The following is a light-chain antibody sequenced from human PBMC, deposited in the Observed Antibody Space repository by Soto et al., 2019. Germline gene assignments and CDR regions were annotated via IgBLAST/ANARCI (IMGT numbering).Light chain of an antibody. Sequence: DIQMTQSPSTLSASERDRVTITCRASQSISSWLAWYQQKPGKAPKLLIYKASSLESGVPSRFSGSGSGTEFTLTISSLQPDDFATYYCQQYNSYLWTFGQGTKVDIK. CDR1: QSISSW. J-gene: IGKJ1*01. CDR2: KAS. CDR3: QQYNSYLWT. V-gene: IGKV1-5*03.